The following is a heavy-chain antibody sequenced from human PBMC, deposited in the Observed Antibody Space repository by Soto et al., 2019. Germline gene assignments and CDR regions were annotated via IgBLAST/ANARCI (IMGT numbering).Heavy chain of an antibody. V-gene: IGHV4-4*02. CDR2: VHISGHS. D-gene: IGHD1-1*01. J-gene: IGHJ5*01. CDR3: ARVRQGCSANNCYFDP. Sequence: KPSETLSLTCTLSGGSVRAPDWWNWVRQSPDKGLEWIAEVHISGHSNYNPSLRSRVSVSIDSSKNQFYLNLNSVTAADTAIYYCARVRQGCSANNCYFDPWGLGTQVTVSS. CDR1: GGSVRAPDW.